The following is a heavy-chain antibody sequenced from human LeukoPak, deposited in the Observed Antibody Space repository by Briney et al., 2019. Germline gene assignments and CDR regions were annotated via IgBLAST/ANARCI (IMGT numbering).Heavy chain of an antibody. D-gene: IGHD1-20*01. V-gene: IGHV4-34*01. J-gene: IGHJ5*02. CDR1: GGSFSGYY. CDR3: ARVLALYNWKNWFDP. CDR2: INHSGST. Sequence: SETLSLTCAVYGGSFSGYYWSWIRQPPGRGLEWIGEINHSGSTNYNPSLKSRVTISVDTSKNQFSLKLSSVTAADTAVYYCARVLALYNWKNWFDPWGQGTLVTVSS.